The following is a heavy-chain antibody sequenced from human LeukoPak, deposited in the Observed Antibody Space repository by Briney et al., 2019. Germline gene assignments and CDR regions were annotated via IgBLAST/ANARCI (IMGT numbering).Heavy chain of an antibody. CDR2: INPNSGDT. CDR1: EYTFTGYY. Sequence: GASVKVSCKTSEYTFTGYYMHWVRQAAGQGREWMGWINPNSGDTNYAQKFQGRVTMTRDTSISTAYMEPSRLRSDDTAVYYCARSLIDYGGSYDAFDIWGQGTMVTISS. D-gene: IGHD4-23*01. V-gene: IGHV1-2*02. CDR3: ARSLIDYGGSYDAFDI. J-gene: IGHJ3*02.